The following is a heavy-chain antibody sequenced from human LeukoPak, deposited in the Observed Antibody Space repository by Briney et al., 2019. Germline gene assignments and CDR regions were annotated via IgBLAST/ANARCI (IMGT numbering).Heavy chain of an antibody. CDR3: AKGNWGSLYYFDY. CDR2: ISGDGGST. V-gene: IGHV3-43*02. CDR1: RFTFDDYA. Sequence: PGGSLRLSCAASRFTFDDYAMHWVRHAPGKGLEWVSLISGDGGSTYYADSVKGRFTISRDNSKNSLYLQMNSLRTEDTALYYCAKGNWGSLYYFDYWGQGTLVTVSS. D-gene: IGHD7-27*01. J-gene: IGHJ4*02.